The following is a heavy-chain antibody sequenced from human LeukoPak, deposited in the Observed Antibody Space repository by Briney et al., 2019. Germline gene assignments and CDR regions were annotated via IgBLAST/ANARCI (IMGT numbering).Heavy chain of an antibody. CDR3: ARANSSNGSYFDY. J-gene: IGHJ4*02. CDR2: IIPILGIA. D-gene: IGHD6-6*01. V-gene: IGHV1-69*02. CDR1: GGTFSSYT. Sequence: SVKVSCKASGGTFSSYTISWVRQAPGQGLEWMGRIIPILGIANYAQKFQGRVTITADKFTSTAYMELSSLRSEDTAVYYCARANSSNGSYFDYWGQGTLVTVSS.